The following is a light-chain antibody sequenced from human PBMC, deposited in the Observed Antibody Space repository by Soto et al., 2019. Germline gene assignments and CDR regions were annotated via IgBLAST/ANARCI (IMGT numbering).Light chain of an antibody. CDR2: GAS. J-gene: IGKJ2*01. CDR3: QHYNNWPPYT. Sequence: EVVMTQSPATLSVSPGERAMLSCRASQSVRSNLAWYQQKPGQPPRLLIYGASTRAPGIPARFSGSASGTEFTLTISSLQSEDFAVYYCQHYNNWPPYTFGQGTKLEIK. V-gene: IGKV3-15*01. CDR1: QSVRSN.